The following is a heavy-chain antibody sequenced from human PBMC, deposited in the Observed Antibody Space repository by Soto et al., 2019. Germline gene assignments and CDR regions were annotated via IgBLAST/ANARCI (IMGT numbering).Heavy chain of an antibody. CDR3: SRGETYLGV. CDR1: RDTFNKYA. CDR2: IIPFFSSR. D-gene: IGHD3-16*01. J-gene: IGHJ6*02. V-gene: IGHV1-69*01. Sequence: QVQLVQSGAEVKKPGSTVKVSCKTSRDTFNKYAFNWVRQAPGQGLEWVGWIIPFFSSRNYVEKFQGRVTNSADDSTSTSYVVLRSRRFEDLALYYCSRGETYLGVWGQGTTVTVSS.